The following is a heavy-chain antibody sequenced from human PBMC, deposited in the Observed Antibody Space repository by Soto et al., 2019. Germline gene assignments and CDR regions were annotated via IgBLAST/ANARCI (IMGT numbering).Heavy chain of an antibody. D-gene: IGHD3-10*01. Sequence: PGGSLGLSCAASGFTLSSYAITWVRQAPGKGLVWVSRISGDGSTTNYADSVKGRFASSRDNAKNTLYLQMNSLRAEDTAVYYYARGGSGAFYLDSWGQGTLVTVS. CDR1: GFTLSSYA. CDR2: ISGDGSTT. CDR3: ARGGSGAFYLDS. V-gene: IGHV3-74*01. J-gene: IGHJ4*02.